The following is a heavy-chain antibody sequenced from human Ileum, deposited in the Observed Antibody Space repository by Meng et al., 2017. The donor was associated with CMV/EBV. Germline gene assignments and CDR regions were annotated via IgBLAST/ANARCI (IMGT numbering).Heavy chain of an antibody. J-gene: IGHJ6*02. Sequence: GESLKISCAASGFTFSGSSMHWVRQASGKGLEWVGRIRTKGNNYATAYAASVKGRFTISRDDSKDTVYLQMNSLKTEDTAVYYCARDTPPNDFWSGYYTDWGMDVWGQGTTVTGSS. V-gene: IGHV3-73*01. CDR1: GFTFSGSS. CDR3: ARDTPPNDFWSGYYTDWGMDV. D-gene: IGHD3-3*01. CDR2: IRTKGNNYAT.